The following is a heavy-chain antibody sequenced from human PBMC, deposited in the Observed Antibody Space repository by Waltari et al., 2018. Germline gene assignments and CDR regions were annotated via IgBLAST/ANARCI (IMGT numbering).Heavy chain of an antibody. Sequence: QLKLQESGPGLVKPSETLSLTCTASGGSTSDSTYYWRWIRQPPGKGLEWIGSIYYRGDTYHNSSLKSRVTISIDTSKNQFSLRLRSVTAADTAVYYCVRDERQLGPFDSWGQGALVTVSS. V-gene: IGHV4-39*07. J-gene: IGHJ4*02. D-gene: IGHD6-6*01. CDR2: IYYRGDT. CDR1: GGSTSDSTYY. CDR3: VRDERQLGPFDS.